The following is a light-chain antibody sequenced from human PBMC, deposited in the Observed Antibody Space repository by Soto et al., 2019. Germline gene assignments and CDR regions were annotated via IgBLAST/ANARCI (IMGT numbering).Light chain of an antibody. CDR1: QYVGTR. J-gene: IGKJ1*01. CDR2: YAS. V-gene: IGKV3-11*01. CDR3: HQRQSWPRT. Sequence: EIVLTQSPATLSSSPGETATLSCRASQYVGTRLAWYQHKPGQAPRLLIYYASNRATGIPARFSGSASWTDFTLTISSLAPEDFAIYYCHQRQSWPRTFGQGTKVDIK.